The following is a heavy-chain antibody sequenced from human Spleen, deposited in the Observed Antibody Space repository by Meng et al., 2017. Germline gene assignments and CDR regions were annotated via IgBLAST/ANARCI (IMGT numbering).Heavy chain of an antibody. CDR3: AREGAVAASSGA. J-gene: IGHJ5*02. V-gene: IGHV1-2*02. CDR1: GYTFTGYY. CDR2: INPNSGGT. Sequence: ASVKVSCKASGYTFTGYYMHWVRQAPGQGLEWMGWINPNSGGTNYAQKFQGRITMTRDTSITTAYMELSRLRSDDTAVYYCAREGAVAASSGAWGQGTLVTVSS. D-gene: IGHD6-19*01.